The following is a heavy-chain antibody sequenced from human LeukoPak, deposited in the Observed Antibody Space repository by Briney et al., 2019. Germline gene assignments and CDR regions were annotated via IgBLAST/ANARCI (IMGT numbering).Heavy chain of an antibody. Sequence: SQTLSLTCTVSGGSISSGGYYWSWIRQPPGKGLEWIGYIYHSGSTYYNPSLKSRVTISVDRSKNQFSLKLSSVTAADTAVYYCAKDDGSYYDFWSGPLDAFDIWGQGTMVTVSS. CDR2: IYHSGST. CDR3: AKDDGSYYDFWSGPLDAFDI. CDR1: GGSISSGGYY. J-gene: IGHJ3*02. D-gene: IGHD3-3*01. V-gene: IGHV4-30-2*01.